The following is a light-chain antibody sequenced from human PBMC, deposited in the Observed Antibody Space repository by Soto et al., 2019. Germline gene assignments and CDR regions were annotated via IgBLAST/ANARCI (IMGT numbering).Light chain of an antibody. Sequence: EIVMTQSPATLSVSPGERATLSCRASQSVSSNLAWYQQKPGQAPGLLIYGASTRATGIPARFSGSGSGTEFTLTISSLQSEDFAVYYCQQYNNWPRGTFGGGTKVEIK. V-gene: IGKV3-15*01. CDR3: QQYNNWPRGT. CDR2: GAS. CDR1: QSVSSN. J-gene: IGKJ4*01.